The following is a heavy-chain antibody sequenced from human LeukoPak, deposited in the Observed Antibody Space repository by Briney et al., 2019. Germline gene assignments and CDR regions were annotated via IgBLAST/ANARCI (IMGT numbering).Heavy chain of an antibody. Sequence: PGRSLRLSCAASGFTFDSYGMHWVRQAPGEGLEWVALLAYDGTNEYYMNSVKGRFTISRDNSKNTVYLQMNSLRPDDTAVYYCARGGPLGDTNRFDFWGQGTSVTVSS. J-gene: IGHJ5*01. V-gene: IGHV3-30*03. CDR2: LAYDGTNE. CDR1: GFTFDSYG. CDR3: ARGGPLGDTNRFDF. D-gene: IGHD3-10*01.